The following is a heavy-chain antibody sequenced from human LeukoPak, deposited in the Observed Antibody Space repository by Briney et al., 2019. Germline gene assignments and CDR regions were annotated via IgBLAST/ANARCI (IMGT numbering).Heavy chain of an antibody. V-gene: IGHV1-18*01. CDR2: ISAYNGNK. CDR1: GYTFTSCG. CDR3: ARDSGVVPAAAY. D-gene: IGHD2-2*01. Sequence: GASVKVCCKASGYTFTSCGISWVRPAPGQGLGWMGWISAYNGNKNYAQKLQGRVTMNTDTSTSTAYMELRSLRSDDAAVYYCARDSGVVPAAAYWGQGTLVTVSS. J-gene: IGHJ4*02.